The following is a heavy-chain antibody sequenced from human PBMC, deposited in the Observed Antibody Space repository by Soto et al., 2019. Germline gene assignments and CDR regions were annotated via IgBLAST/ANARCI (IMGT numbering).Heavy chain of an antibody. J-gene: IGHJ4*02. Sequence: GGSLRLSCAASGFTFSSYAMHWVRQAPGKGLEWVAVISYDGSNKYYADSVKGRFTISRDNSKNTLYLQMNSLRAEDTAVYYCAREGPKWLVHFDYWGQGTLVTVSS. D-gene: IGHD6-19*01. V-gene: IGHV3-30-3*01. CDR2: ISYDGSNK. CDR1: GFTFSSYA. CDR3: AREGPKWLVHFDY.